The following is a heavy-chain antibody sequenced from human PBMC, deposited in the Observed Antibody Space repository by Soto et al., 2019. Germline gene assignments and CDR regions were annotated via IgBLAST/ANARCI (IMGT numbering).Heavy chain of an antibody. Sequence: QITLKESGPTLVKPTQTLTLTCTFSGFSLNTRGLGVGWIRQPPGKALEWLALISLYGEKSYSPSRKSRLSRTKNTCENQVVLKMTKMDPVDTAKYYCAHRRGELLTRHYYFDDWGQRTLVTVSS. CDR1: GFSLNTRGLG. CDR3: AHRRGELLTRHYYFDD. V-gene: IGHV2-5*01. CDR2: ISLYGEK. J-gene: IGHJ4*02. D-gene: IGHD3-9*01.